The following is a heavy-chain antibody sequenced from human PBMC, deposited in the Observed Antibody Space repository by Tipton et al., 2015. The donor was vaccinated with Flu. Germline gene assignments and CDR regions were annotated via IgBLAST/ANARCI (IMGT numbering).Heavy chain of an antibody. D-gene: IGHD3-9*01. V-gene: IGHV3-15*01. Sequence: SLRLSCAASGFTFSNAWMSWVRQAPGKGLEWVGRIKSKTDGGTTDYAAPVKGRFTTSRDDSKNTLYLQMNSLKTEDTAVYYCTTTMTGYYYYYGMDVWGQGTTVTVSS. CDR2: IKSKTDGGTT. CDR1: GFTFSNAW. J-gene: IGHJ6*02. CDR3: TTTMTGYYYYYGMDV.